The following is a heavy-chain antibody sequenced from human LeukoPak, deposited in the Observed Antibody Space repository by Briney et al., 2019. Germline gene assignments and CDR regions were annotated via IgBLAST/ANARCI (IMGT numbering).Heavy chain of an antibody. V-gene: IGHV1-69*13. Sequence: SVKVSCKASGGTFSSYAISWVRQAPGQGLEWMGGIIPILGTANYAQKFQGRVTITADESTSTAYMELSSLRSEDTAVYYCARSSRYYDSSGLQAYYFDYWGQGTLVTVSS. J-gene: IGHJ4*02. CDR2: IIPILGTA. CDR1: GGTFSSYA. D-gene: IGHD3-22*01. CDR3: ARSSRYYDSSGLQAYYFDY.